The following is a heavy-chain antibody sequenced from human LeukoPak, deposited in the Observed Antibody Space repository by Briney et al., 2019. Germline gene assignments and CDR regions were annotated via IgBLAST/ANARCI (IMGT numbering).Heavy chain of an antibody. V-gene: IGHV3-7*03. CDR1: GFTFSNYW. CDR3: ARDNPPDY. J-gene: IGHJ4*02. CDR2: ISQDGSGK. Sequence: PGGSLRLSCGASGFTFSNYWMSWVRQAPGKGLEWVINISQDGSGKNYADSVEGRFTISRDNAKNSLYLQLNSLRAEDTALYYCARDNPPDYWGQGTLVTVSS.